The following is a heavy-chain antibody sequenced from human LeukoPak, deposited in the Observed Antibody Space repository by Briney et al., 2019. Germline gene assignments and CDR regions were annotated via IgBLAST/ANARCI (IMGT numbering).Heavy chain of an antibody. J-gene: IGHJ4*02. D-gene: IGHD5-12*01. Sequence: PSETLSLTCTVSGGPISSSSYYWGWIRQPPGKGLEWIGSIYYSGSTYYNPSLKSRVTISVDTSKNQFSLKLSSVTAADTAVYYCASGYSGYDSTAFDYWGQGTLVTVSS. CDR2: IYYSGST. CDR1: GGPISSSSYY. V-gene: IGHV4-39*01. CDR3: ASGYSGYDSTAFDY.